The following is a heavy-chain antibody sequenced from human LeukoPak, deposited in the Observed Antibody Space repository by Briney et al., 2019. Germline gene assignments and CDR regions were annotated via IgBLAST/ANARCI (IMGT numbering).Heavy chain of an antibody. V-gene: IGHV1-2*02. CDR2: INPNSGRT. J-gene: IGHJ4*02. Sequence: ASVKVSCKASGYTFTGYYMHWVRLAPGQGLEWMGWINPNSGRTNYAQKFQGRVAMTRDTSITTAYMELSRLRSDDTAVYYCARVGAYYDSSAYFDYWGRGTPVTVSS. D-gene: IGHD3-22*01. CDR3: ARVGAYYDSSAYFDY. CDR1: GYTFTGYY.